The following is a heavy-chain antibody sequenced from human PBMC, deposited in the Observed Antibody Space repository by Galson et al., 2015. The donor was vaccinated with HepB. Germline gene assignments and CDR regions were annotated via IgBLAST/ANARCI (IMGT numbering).Heavy chain of an antibody. Sequence: SLRLSCAASGFTFNDFAMSWIRQAPGKGFEWVAYISKSTPYTRYADSVKGRFTISRGNGDNSLFLQMNNLSAEDTAVYYCARIWNGYYFDFWGQGTLLTVSS. CDR2: ISKSTPYT. CDR1: GFTFNDFA. V-gene: IGHV3-11*03. CDR3: ARIWNGYYFDF. D-gene: IGHD3-3*01. J-gene: IGHJ4*02.